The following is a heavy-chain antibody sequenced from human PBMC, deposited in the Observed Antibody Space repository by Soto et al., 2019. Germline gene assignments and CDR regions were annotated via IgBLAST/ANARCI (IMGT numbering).Heavy chain of an antibody. CDR2: IWYDGSNK. Sequence: QVQLVESGGGVVQPGRSLRLSCAASGFTFSIYGMHWVRQAPGKGLEWVAVIWYDGSNKYYADSVKGRFTISRDNSKNTLYLQMNSPRAEDTAVYYCARDEGSGGSGSDMDVWGKGTTVTVSS. D-gene: IGHD2-15*01. CDR3: ARDEGSGGSGSDMDV. J-gene: IGHJ6*03. V-gene: IGHV3-33*01. CDR1: GFTFSIYG.